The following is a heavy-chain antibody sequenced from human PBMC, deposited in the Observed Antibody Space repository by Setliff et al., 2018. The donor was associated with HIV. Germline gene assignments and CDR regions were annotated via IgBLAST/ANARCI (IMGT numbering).Heavy chain of an antibody. CDR2: INHSGST. J-gene: IGHJ4*02. CDR3: ARGFRADGYNPYFDY. CDR1: GGSFSGYY. Sequence: SETLSLTCAVYGGSFSGYYWSWIRQPPGKGLEWIGEINHSGSTNYNPSLKSRVTISVDTSKNQFSLKLSSVTAADTAVYYCARGFRADGYNPYFDYWGQGTLVTVSS. D-gene: IGHD5-12*01. V-gene: IGHV4-34*01.